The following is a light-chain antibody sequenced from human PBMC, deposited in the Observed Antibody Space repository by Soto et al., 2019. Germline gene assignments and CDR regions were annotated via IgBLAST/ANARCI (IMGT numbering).Light chain of an antibody. Sequence: EIVMTQSPASLSVSPGERATLSCRAAQNVGRDLAWYQQKPGQAPRLLIYGASTRATGIPARFTGSGSGTELTLTISSLQSEDSAVYHCQQYINWPLTFGGGTKVEIK. CDR3: QQYINWPLT. J-gene: IGKJ4*01. CDR2: GAS. CDR1: QNVGRD. V-gene: IGKV3D-15*01.